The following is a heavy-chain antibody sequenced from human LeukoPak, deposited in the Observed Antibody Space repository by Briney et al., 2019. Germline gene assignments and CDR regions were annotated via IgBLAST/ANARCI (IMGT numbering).Heavy chain of an antibody. V-gene: IGHV3-74*01. J-gene: IGHJ4*02. CDR2: INSDGSST. Sequence: AGSLRLSCAGSGFTFTNYWMHWVRQAPGKGLVWVSRINSDGSSTTYADSVKGRFTISRDNAKNTLYLQMNSLRAEDTAVYYCARAPTNWVYFDSWGQGTLVTVSS. CDR1: GFTFTNYW. CDR3: ARAPTNWVYFDS. D-gene: IGHD7-27*01.